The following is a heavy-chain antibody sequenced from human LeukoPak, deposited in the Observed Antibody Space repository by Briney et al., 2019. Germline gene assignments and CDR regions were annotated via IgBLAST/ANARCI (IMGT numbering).Heavy chain of an antibody. D-gene: IGHD3-22*01. Sequence: KSSETLSLTCTVSGGSISSYYWSWIRQPPGKGLEWIGYIYYSGSTNYNPFLKSRVTISVDTSKNQFSLKLSSVTAADTAVYYCARVLYYYDSSGYTYYFDYWGQGTLVTVSS. CDR2: IYYSGST. J-gene: IGHJ4*02. CDR3: ARVLYYYDSSGYTYYFDY. CDR1: GGSISSYY. V-gene: IGHV4-59*01.